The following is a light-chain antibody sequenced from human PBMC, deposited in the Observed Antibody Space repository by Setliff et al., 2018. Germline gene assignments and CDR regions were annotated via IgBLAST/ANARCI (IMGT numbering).Light chain of an antibody. V-gene: IGLV2-14*01. CDR3: TSYTASSTSIYV. J-gene: IGLJ1*01. CDR2: EVS. Sequence: QSALAQPASVSGSPGQSITISCIGSSSDIGDYNYVSWYQHHPGKAPKLMIYEVSSRPSGISDRFSGSKSGNAASLTISGLQAEDEADYYCTSYTASSTSIYVFGTGTKGTVL. CDR1: SSDIGDYNY.